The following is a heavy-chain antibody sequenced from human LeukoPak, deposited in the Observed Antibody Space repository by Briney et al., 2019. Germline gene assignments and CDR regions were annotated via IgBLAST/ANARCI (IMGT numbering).Heavy chain of an antibody. CDR1: GFTVSSNY. CDR3: AINFRSAYYFFDF. CDR2: IYSGGRT. V-gene: IGHV3-53*01. J-gene: IGHJ4*02. D-gene: IGHD3-3*01. Sequence: GGSLRLSCAASGFTVSSNYMSWVRQAPGMGLEWVSVIYSGGRTYYTDSVKGRFTISRDNSKNALYLQMNSLRAEDTAVYYCAINFRSAYYFFDFWGQGILVTVSS.